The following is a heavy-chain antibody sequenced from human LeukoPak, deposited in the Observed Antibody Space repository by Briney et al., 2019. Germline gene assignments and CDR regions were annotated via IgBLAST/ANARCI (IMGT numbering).Heavy chain of an antibody. D-gene: IGHD2-15*01. CDR2: IVVGSGNT. V-gene: IGHV1-58*02. CDR1: GFTFTSSA. J-gene: IGHJ6*03. CDR3: AAAGRSSHRPIYYYYMDV. Sequence: ASVKVSCKASGFTFTSSAMQWVRQARGQRLEWIGWIVVGSGNTNNAQEFQERVTITRDMSTNTAYMELSSLRSEDTAAYYCAAAGRSSHRPIYYYYMDVWGKGTTVTGSS.